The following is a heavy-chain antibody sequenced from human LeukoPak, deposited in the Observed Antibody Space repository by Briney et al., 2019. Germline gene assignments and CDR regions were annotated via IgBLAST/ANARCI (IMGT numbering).Heavy chain of an antibody. CDR3: TTFLKDYDFWSGYYWVDY. Sequence: GGSLRLSCAASGFTFSSYWMSWVRQAPGKGLEWVANIKQDGSEKYYVDSLKGRFIISRDNAKNSLYLQMNSLKTEDTAVYYCTTFLKDYDFWSGYYWVDYWGQGTLVTVSS. CDR2: IKQDGSEK. D-gene: IGHD3-3*01. V-gene: IGHV3-7*03. J-gene: IGHJ4*02. CDR1: GFTFSSYW.